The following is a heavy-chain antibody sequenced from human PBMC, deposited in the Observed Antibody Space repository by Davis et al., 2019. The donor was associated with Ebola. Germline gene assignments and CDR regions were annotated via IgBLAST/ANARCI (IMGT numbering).Heavy chain of an antibody. CDR1: GGSFSGYY. V-gene: IGHV4-34*01. Sequence: PSETLSLTCAVYGGSFSGYYWSWIRQPPGKGLEWIGEINHSGSTNYNPSLKSRVTISVDTSKNQFSLKLSSVTAADTAVYYCARVEVVPAASLDYWGQGTLVTVSS. D-gene: IGHD2-2*01. J-gene: IGHJ4*02. CDR3: ARVEVVPAASLDY. CDR2: INHSGST.